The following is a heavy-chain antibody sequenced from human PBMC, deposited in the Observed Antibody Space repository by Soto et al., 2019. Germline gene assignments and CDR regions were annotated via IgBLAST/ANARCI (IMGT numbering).Heavy chain of an antibody. CDR3: ARTPDYYYGMDV. Sequence: SETLSLTCTVSGGSISSSSYYWGWIRQPPGKGLEWIGSIYYSGSTYYNPSLKSRVTISVDTSKNQFSLKLSSVTAADTAVYYCARTPDYYYGMDVWGQGTTVTVSS. J-gene: IGHJ6*02. CDR1: GGSISSSSYY. CDR2: IYYSGST. V-gene: IGHV4-39*01.